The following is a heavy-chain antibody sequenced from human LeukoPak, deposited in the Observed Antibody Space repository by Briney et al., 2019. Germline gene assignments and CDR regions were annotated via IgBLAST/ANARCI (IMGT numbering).Heavy chain of an antibody. D-gene: IGHD3-9*01. CDR1: GFTFSKYT. CDR2: IYGGNTKTT. J-gene: IGHJ4*02. CDR3: AKDLTPDGVWXIDY. Sequence: GGSLRLSCVASGFTFSKYTMSWVRQAPGKGLEWVSGIYGGNTKTTFYADSVKGRFTISRDNSMNTLYLQMNSLRAEDTAVYYCAKDLTPDGVWXIDYWGQGTLLTVSS. V-gene: IGHV3-23*03.